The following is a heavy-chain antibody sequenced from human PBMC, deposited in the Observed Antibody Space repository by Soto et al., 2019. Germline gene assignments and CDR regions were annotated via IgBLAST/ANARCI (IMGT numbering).Heavy chain of an antibody. Sequence: GGSLRISCAASGFTFSSYSMNWVRQAPGKGLEWVSSISSSSRYIYYADSVRGRFTVSRDNEKSSLYLQMNSLRAEDTAVYSCARDNMLQYDSSDYSPSNYWGQGTLVTVST. D-gene: IGHD3-22*01. CDR2: ISSSSRYI. J-gene: IGHJ4*02. CDR1: GFTFSSYS. CDR3: ARDNMLQYDSSDYSPSNY. V-gene: IGHV3-21*01.